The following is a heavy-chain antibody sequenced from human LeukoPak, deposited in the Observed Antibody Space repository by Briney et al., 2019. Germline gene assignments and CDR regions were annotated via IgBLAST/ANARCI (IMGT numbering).Heavy chain of an antibody. V-gene: IGHV3-23*01. CDR1: GFTFGRYA. J-gene: IGHJ4*02. D-gene: IGHD1-26*01. CDR3: AIRTGRGTFDY. Sequence: GGSLRLPCAASGFTFGRYAMSWVRQAPGKGLEWVSAISGSGGSTYYTESVKGRFTISRDNSKNTLFLQANSLRAEDTAVYFCAIRTGRGTFDYWGQGTLVTVSS. CDR2: ISGSGGST.